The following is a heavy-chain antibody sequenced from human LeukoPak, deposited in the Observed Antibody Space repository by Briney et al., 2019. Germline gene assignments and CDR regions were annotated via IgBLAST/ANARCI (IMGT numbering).Heavy chain of an antibody. Sequence: ASVKVSCKASGGTFSSYAISWLRQAPGQGLEWMGGIIPIFGTANYAQKFQGRVTITTDESTSTAYMELSSLRSEDTAVYYCARGPRYCSSTSCYDWFDPWGQGTLVTVSS. CDR1: GGTFSSYA. CDR2: IIPIFGTA. CDR3: ARGPRYCSSTSCYDWFDP. V-gene: IGHV1-69*05. J-gene: IGHJ5*02. D-gene: IGHD2-2*01.